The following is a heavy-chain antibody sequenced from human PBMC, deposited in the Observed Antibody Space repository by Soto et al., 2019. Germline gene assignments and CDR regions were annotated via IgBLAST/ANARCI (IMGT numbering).Heavy chain of an antibody. J-gene: IGHJ4*02. D-gene: IGHD1-26*01. CDR3: ASLQGEPYDYFDY. V-gene: IGHV4-59*01. Sequence: SETLSLTCTVSGGSISSYYWSWIRQPPGKGLEWIGYIYYSGSTNYNPSLKSRVTISVDTSKNQFSLKLSSVTAADTAVYYRASLQGEPYDYFDYWGQGTLVTVSS. CDR1: GGSISSYY. CDR2: IYYSGST.